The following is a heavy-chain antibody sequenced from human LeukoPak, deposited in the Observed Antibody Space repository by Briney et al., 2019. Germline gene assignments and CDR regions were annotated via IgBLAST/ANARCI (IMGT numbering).Heavy chain of an antibody. CDR1: GFTVSGNY. CDR3: ASNYDSSGYLHFDY. Sequence: GGSLRLSCAASGFTVSGNYMSWVRQAPGKGLEWVSVIYSGGSAFNADSVKGRFTISRDNSKNTLYLQMNSLRAEDTAVYYCASNYDSSGYLHFDYWGQGTLVTVSS. V-gene: IGHV3-53*01. D-gene: IGHD3-22*01. J-gene: IGHJ4*02. CDR2: IYSGGSA.